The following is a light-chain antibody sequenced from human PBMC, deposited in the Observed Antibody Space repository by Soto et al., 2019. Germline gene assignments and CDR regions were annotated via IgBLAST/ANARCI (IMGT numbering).Light chain of an antibody. CDR1: QSVSAGY. CDR2: ETS. J-gene: IGKJ1*01. Sequence: ELALPQSPATLSLSPWARATLSCRATQSVSAGYFACQQQQPGQAPRLINYETSSKMTGLPDSIIDSGSGKEFPLTIRRLEPEEFAVYDCQQYGNSPTFCQGTKVDIK. CDR3: QQYGNSPT. V-gene: IGKV3D-20*01.